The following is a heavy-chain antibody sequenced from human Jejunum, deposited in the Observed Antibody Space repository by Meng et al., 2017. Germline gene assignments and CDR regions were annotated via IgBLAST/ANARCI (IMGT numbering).Heavy chain of an antibody. CDR3: ARSPYSGSALPFFDY. V-gene: IGHV4-30-4*01. J-gene: IGHJ4*02. CDR2: IYYSGST. D-gene: IGHD1-26*01. CDR1: GDSFNSPDYY. Sequence: QVPLQESGPGLVKPSQPLSLTCTVPGDSFNSPDYYWSWIRQPPEKGLEWIGYIYYSGSTYYNPSLKSRVSISGDTSNKQFSLKLTSVTAADTAVYYCARSPYSGSALPFFDYWGQGSLVTVSS.